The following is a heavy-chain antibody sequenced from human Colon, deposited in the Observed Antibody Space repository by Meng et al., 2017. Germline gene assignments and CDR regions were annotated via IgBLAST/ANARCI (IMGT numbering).Heavy chain of an antibody. CDR2: IFSSGSA. V-gene: IGHV4-59*08. D-gene: IGHD1-14*01. J-gene: IGHJ5*02. CDR3: ARKQPQPGPWFDP. Sequence: QVQLQESGPGLVQPSETLSLTCTVSGGSISGYYWSWIRQPPGKGLEWIGFIFSSGSANYNPSLKSRVTISVDTSKNQFSLKLTSVTAADTAVYYCARKQPQPGPWFDPWGQGTLVTVSS. CDR1: GGSISGYY.